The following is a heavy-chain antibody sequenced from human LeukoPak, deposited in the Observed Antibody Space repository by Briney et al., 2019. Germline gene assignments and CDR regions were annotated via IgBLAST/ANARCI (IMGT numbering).Heavy chain of an antibody. V-gene: IGHV4-30-4*01. J-gene: IGHJ5*02. CDR3: ARMFLEWFGGMSWFDP. D-gene: IGHD3-3*01. CDR2: IYDSGST. Sequence: SETLSLTCTVSGASIRSGDYYWSWIRQPPGKGLEWIGYIYDSGSTYYNPSLKSRVTISVDTSKNQFSLKLSSVTAADTAVYYCARMFLEWFGGMSWFDPWGQGTLVTVSS. CDR1: GASIRSGDYY.